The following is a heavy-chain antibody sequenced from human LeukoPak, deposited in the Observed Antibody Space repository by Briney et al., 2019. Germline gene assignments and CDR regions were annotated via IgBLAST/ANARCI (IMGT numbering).Heavy chain of an antibody. Sequence: TTSETLSLTCTVSGDSISGYYWSWIRQPPEKGLEYIGYIYYSGSIDYNPSLKSRVTISVDTSKNQFSLKLSSVTAADTAVYYCAKYGSGAKGLADKVDYWGQGTLVTVSS. D-gene: IGHD3-10*01. CDR2: IYYSGSI. CDR1: GDSISGYY. CDR3: AKYGSGAKGLADKVDY. V-gene: IGHV4-59*12. J-gene: IGHJ4*02.